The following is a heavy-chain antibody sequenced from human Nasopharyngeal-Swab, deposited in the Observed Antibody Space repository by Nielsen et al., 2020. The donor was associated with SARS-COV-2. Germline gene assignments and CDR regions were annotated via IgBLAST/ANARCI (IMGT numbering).Heavy chain of an antibody. CDR1: GFTVSSNY. Sequence: GESLKISCAASGFTVSSNYMSWVRQAPGKGLEWVSVFYSDGSTFYADSVKGRFTISRDNSKNTLYLQMDSLRAEDTAGYYCASLRWGDYWGQGTLVTVSS. D-gene: IGHD3-16*01. CDR3: ASLRWGDY. CDR2: FYSDGST. V-gene: IGHV3-66*01. J-gene: IGHJ4*02.